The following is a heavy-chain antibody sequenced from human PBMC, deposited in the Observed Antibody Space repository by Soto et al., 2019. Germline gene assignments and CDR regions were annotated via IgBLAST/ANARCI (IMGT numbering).Heavy chain of an antibody. CDR3: ARDVWSRASGPPDS. V-gene: IGHV3-9*01. J-gene: IGHJ5*02. D-gene: IGHD3-10*01. Sequence: EVQLVESGGGLIQPGMSLRLSCAASGFSFDAYAMHWVRQVPGKGLEWITGISWNSGTIGYADSVKGRFTISRDNAKNAQYLQMNSLRAEDTAFYYCARDVWSRASGPPDSWGQGTLVTVSS. CDR2: ISWNSGTI. CDR1: GFSFDAYA.